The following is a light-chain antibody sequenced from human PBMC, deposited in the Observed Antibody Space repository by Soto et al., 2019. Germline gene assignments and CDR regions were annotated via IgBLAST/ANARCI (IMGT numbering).Light chain of an antibody. Sequence: QSVLTKPSSGSRSPGQSITISSTGSSSDIGAYNFATWYQQHPDKAPTLMVFDVTNRPSGVSDRFSGSKSGNTASLTISGLQAEDEAEYYCSSYTTSSTYVFGTGTKVTVL. J-gene: IGLJ1*01. V-gene: IGLV2-14*01. CDR3: SSYTTSSTYV. CDR2: DVT. CDR1: SSDIGAYNF.